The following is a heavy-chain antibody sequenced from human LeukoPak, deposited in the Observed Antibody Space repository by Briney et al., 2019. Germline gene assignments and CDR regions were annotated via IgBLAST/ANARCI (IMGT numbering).Heavy chain of an antibody. J-gene: IGHJ4*02. CDR2: IRSKHDSYAT. V-gene: IGHV3-73*01. D-gene: IGHD2-21*02. CDR3: TRLWGDCGGDCYSRDY. Sequence: GGSLRLSCAASGFTFSGSTMHWVRQASGKGLEWVGRIRSKHDSYATAYGASVKGRFTISRDDSKNTAYLQMNSLKTEDTAVYYCTRLWGDCGGDCYSRDYWGQGTLVTVSS. CDR1: GFTFSGST.